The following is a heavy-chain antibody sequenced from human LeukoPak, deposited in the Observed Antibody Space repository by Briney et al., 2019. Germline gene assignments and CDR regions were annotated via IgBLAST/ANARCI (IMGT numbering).Heavy chain of an antibody. CDR1: GFTFSSYA. CDR3: ARAGVGSSWFDY. D-gene: IGHD6-13*01. V-gene: IGHV3-30*04. Sequence: GGSLRLSCAASGFTFSSYATHWVRQAPGKGLEWVAVISYDGSNKYYADSVKGRFTISRDNSKNTLYLQMNSLRAEDTAVYYCARAGVGSSWFDYWGQGTLVTVSS. CDR2: ISYDGSNK. J-gene: IGHJ4*02.